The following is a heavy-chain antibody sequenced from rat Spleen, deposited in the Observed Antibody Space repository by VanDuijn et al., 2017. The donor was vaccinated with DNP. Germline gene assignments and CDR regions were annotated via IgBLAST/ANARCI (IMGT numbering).Heavy chain of an antibody. V-gene: IGHV5-22*01. D-gene: IGHD5-1*01. Sequence: EVQLVESGGGLVQPGRSLKLSCAASGIIFSDHYMAWVRQAPKKGLEWVASISYEGSGTYYGDSVKGRFTISRDNAKSTLYLQMNSLRSEDMATYYCARWEQGYFDYWGQGVMVTVSS. CDR3: ARWEQGYFDY. CDR1: GIIFSDHY. CDR2: ISYEGSGT. J-gene: IGHJ2*01.